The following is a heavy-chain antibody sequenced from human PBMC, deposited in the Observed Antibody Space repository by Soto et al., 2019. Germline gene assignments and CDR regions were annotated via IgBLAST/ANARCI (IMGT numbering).Heavy chain of an antibody. D-gene: IGHD2-15*01. V-gene: IGHV4-39*01. J-gene: IGHJ5*02. Sequence: LSLTCTVSGGSISRSSYSWGWIRQPPGKGLEWIGTIYYSGSTYYNPSLKSRVTISVDTSRNQFSLKLSSVTAADTAVYYCATRQGGSYNWFDPWGQGTLVTVSS. CDR3: ATRQGGSYNWFDP. CDR2: IYYSGST. CDR1: GGSISRSSYS.